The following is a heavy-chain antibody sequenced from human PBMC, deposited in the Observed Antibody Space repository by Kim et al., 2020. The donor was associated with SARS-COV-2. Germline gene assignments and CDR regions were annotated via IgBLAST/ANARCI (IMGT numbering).Heavy chain of an antibody. D-gene: IGHD2-15*01. CDR3: ARAYRGTGRWYDY. V-gene: IGHV1-18*01. Sequence: YAQKLQGRVTMTTDTSTSTAYMELRSLRSDDTAVYYCARAYRGTGRWYDYWGQGTLVTVSS. J-gene: IGHJ4*02.